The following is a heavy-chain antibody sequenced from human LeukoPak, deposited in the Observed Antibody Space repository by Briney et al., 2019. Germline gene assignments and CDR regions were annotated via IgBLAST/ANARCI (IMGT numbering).Heavy chain of an antibody. J-gene: IGHJ5*02. CDR3: ARGPSTGGYSGYEYNWFDP. CDR1: GASISSGVYT. Sequence: PSETLSLTCGVSGASISSGVYTWSWIRQPPGKGLEWIGYIYYNGKTCYNPSLKSRVTISLDTSKNQFSLNLNSVTAADTAVYYCARGPSTGGYSGYEYNWFDPWGQGTLVTVSS. V-gene: IGHV4-30-4*07. D-gene: IGHD5-12*01. CDR2: IYYNGKT.